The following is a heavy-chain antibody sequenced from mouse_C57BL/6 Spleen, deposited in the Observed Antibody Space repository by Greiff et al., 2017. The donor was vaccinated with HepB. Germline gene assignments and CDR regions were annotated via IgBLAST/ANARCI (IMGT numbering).Heavy chain of an antibody. J-gene: IGHJ2*01. D-gene: IGHD2-1*01. V-gene: IGHV1-4*01. CDR3: ARWKGNYYFDY. Sequence: VKLQESGAELARPGASVKMSCKASGYTFTSYTMHWVKQRPGQGLEWIGYINPSSGYTKYNQKFKDKATLTADKSSSTAYMQLSSLTSEDSAVYYCARWKGNYYFDYWGQGTTLTVSS. CDR2: INPSSGYT. CDR1: GYTFTSYT.